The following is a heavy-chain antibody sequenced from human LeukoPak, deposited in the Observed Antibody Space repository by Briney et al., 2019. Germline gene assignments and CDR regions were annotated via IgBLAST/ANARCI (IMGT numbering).Heavy chain of an antibody. V-gene: IGHV1-24*01. CDR3: ATVSRAVAGILDY. Sequence: ASVKVSCKVSGYTLTELSIHWVRQAPGKGLEWMGGFDPEDGETIYAQKFQGRVTMTEDTSTDTAYMELSSLRSEDTAVYYCATVSRAVAGILDYWGQGTLVTVSS. D-gene: IGHD6-19*01. CDR2: FDPEDGET. CDR1: GYTLTELS. J-gene: IGHJ4*02.